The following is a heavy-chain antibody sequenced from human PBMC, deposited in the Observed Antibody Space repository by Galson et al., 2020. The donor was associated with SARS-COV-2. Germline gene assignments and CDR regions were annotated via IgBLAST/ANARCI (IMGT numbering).Heavy chain of an antibody. Sequence: GESLKISCKTSGYSFTSFWIGWVRQMPGKGLAWMGIIYPGDSDTRYRPSFLGQVTISADKSISTAYLQWSSLRASDTAMYYCATPGYTSGWTNFDYWGQGTLVTVSS. V-gene: IGHV5-51*01. CDR2: IYPGDSDT. J-gene: IGHJ4*02. CDR3: ATPGYTSGWTNFDY. D-gene: IGHD6-19*01. CDR1: GYSFTSFW.